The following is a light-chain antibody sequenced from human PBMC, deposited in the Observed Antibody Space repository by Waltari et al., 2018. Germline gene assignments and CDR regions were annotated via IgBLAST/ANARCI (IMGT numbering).Light chain of an antibody. V-gene: IGKV1-8*01. CDR2: AAS. CDR3: QQYYSYPRT. Sequence: AIRITQSPSSLSASTGDRVTITCRASQGISSYLAWYQQKPGKAPKLLIYAASTLQSGVPSSFSGSGSGTDFTLTISCLQSEDFATYCCQQYYSYPRTFGQGTKVEIK. CDR1: QGISSY. J-gene: IGKJ1*01.